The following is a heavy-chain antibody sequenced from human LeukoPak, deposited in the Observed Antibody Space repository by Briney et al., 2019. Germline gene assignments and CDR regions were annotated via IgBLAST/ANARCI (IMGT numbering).Heavy chain of an antibody. Sequence: PGGSLRLSCAASGFTFSSNSMTWVRQAPGKGLEWVANIREDGSEKYYVDSVKGRFTVSRDNAKNSLYLQVNSLRAEDTAVYYCARLNYDFWSGVWEGYYMDVWGKGTTVTVSS. V-gene: IGHV3-7*01. CDR2: IREDGSEK. CDR3: ARLNYDFWSGVWEGYYMDV. CDR1: GFTFSSNS. D-gene: IGHD3-3*01. J-gene: IGHJ6*03.